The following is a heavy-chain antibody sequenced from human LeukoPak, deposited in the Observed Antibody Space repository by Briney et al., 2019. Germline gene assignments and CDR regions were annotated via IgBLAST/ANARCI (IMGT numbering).Heavy chain of an antibody. J-gene: IGHJ4*02. D-gene: IGHD6-13*01. CDR1: GYTFTSYY. Sequence: GASVKVSCKASGYTFTSYYMHWVRQAPGQGLEWMGIINPSGGSTSYAQKFQGRVTMTRDMSTSTVYMELSSLRSEDTAVYYCARDLDAFDSGSLAGYWGQGTLVTVSS. V-gene: IGHV1-46*01. CDR2: INPSGGST. CDR3: ARDLDAFDSGSLAGY.